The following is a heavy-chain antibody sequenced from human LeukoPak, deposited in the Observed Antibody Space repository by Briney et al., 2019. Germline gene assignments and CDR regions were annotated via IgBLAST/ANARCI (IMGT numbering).Heavy chain of an antibody. D-gene: IGHD3-9*01. J-gene: IGHJ5*02. V-gene: IGHV4-34*01. CDR3: ARHGLRYYGILTGYYTRNNWFDP. Sequence: SETLSLTCAVYGGSFSGYYCSWIRQPPGKGLEWIGSIYYSGSTYYNPSLKSRVTISVDTSKNQFSLKLSSVTAADTAVYYCARHGLRYYGILTGYYTRNNWFDPWGQGTLVTVSS. CDR1: GGSFSGYY. CDR2: IYYSGST.